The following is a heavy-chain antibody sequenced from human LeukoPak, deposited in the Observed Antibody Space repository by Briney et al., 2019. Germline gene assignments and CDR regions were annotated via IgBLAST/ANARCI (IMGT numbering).Heavy chain of an antibody. CDR2: INTGNGDT. CDR1: GYTFTTYA. D-gene: IGHD1-26*01. J-gene: IGHJ4*02. V-gene: IGHV1-3*04. CDR3: ARDMGSGSLHY. Sequence: ASVKVSCKASGYTFTTYAIHWVRQAPGQRLEWLGWINTGNGDTRYSQTFQGRVTITRDASASTAYMELSSLRPEDTAMYYCARDMGSGSLHYWGQGTLVTVSS.